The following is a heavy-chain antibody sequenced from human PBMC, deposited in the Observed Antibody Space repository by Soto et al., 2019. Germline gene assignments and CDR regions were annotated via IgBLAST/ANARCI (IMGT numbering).Heavy chain of an antibody. J-gene: IGHJ6*03. Sequence: SETLSLTCTVSSGSISSSDCFWGWIRQPPGKGLEWIGNIYYSGSTYYNPSLKSRVAMSVDTSNNQFSLKLSSVTAADTAVYFCARVLRDYPFYYYYMDVWGKGTTVTVSS. D-gene: IGHD3-10*01. CDR1: SGSISSSDCF. CDR3: ARVLRDYPFYYYYMDV. V-gene: IGHV4-39*01. CDR2: IYYSGST.